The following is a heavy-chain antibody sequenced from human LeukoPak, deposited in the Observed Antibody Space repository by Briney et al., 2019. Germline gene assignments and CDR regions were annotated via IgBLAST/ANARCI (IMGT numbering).Heavy chain of an antibody. V-gene: IGHV4-4*07. CDR1: GGSMSSYY. J-gene: IGHJ4*02. D-gene: IGHD5-24*01. CDR2: IYTSGST. CDR3: ASGREMARYFDY. Sequence: SETLSLTCTVSGGSMSSYYWTWIRQPAGKGLEWIGRIYTSGSTNYNPSLKSRVTISVDTSKNQFSLKLSSVTAADTAVYYCASGREMARYFDYWGQGTLVTVSS.